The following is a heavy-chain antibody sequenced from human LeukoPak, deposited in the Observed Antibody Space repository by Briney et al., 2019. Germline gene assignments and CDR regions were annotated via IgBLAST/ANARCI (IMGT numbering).Heavy chain of an antibody. Sequence: PGGSLRLSCAASGFTFSSYSMNWVRQAPGKGLEWVSSISSSSSYIYYADSVKGRFTISRDNAKNSLYLQMNSLRAEDTAVYYCARGDYERAAFDIWGQGTMVTVSS. CDR3: ARGDYERAAFDI. V-gene: IGHV3-21*01. CDR2: ISSSSSYI. CDR1: GFTFSSYS. J-gene: IGHJ3*02. D-gene: IGHD4-17*01.